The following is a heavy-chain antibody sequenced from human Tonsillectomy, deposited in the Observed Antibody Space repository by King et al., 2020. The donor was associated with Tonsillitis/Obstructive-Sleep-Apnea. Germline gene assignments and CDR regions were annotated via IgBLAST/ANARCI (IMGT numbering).Heavy chain of an antibody. J-gene: IGHJ5*02. V-gene: IGHV5-51*03. CDR3: ARLTRSSGWFDP. CDR2: IYPDDSDT. CDR1: GYSFTSYW. Sequence: VQLVESGAEVKKPGESLKISCKGSGYSFTSYWIGWVRQMPGKGLEWVWIIYPDDSDTRYSPSFQGQVTISADKSISTAYLQWSSLKAPDTAMYYCARLTRSSGWFDPWGQGTLVTVSS. D-gene: IGHD6-6*01.